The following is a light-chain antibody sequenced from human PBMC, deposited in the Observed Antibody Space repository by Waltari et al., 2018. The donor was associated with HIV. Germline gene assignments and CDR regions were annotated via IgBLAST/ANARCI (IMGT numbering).Light chain of an antibody. CDR2: EVS. CDR1: SSAIGAYDP. J-gene: IGLJ3*02. V-gene: IGLV2-8*01. Sequence: QPALTQLPSAPGSLGQPVTISCTGPSSAIGAYDPAPWFQQHPRSAPKLLLYEVSRRPSTVSDRFSGSRSGSTAFLTVAGLQPDDEATYFCSSYGDSLRVLFGGGTNVTVL. CDR3: SSYGDSLRVL.